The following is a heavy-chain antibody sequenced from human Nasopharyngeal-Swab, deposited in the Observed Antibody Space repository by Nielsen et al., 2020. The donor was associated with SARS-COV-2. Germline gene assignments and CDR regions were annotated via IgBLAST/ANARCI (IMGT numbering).Heavy chain of an antibody. CDR3: AKRSGYSYGPDYYYYYMDV. CDR1: GFTFSSYA. D-gene: IGHD5-18*01. V-gene: IGHV3-23*01. CDR2: ISGSGDTT. J-gene: IGHJ6*03. Sequence: GGSLRLSCAASGFTFSSYAMTWVRQAPGKGLEWVSIISGSGDTTYYADSVKDRFTISRDNSKNTLYLQMNSLRAEDTAVYYCAKRSGYSYGPDYYYYYMDVWGKGTTVTVSS.